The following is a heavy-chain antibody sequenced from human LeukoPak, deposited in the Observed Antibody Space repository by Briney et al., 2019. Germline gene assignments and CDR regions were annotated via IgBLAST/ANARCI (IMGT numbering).Heavy chain of an antibody. D-gene: IGHD2-8*01. J-gene: IGHJ4*02. V-gene: IGHV4-4*02. CDR3: SRENGAFSPFGY. CDR1: GGSITTTNW. CDR2: VSPEGVR. Sequence: SETLSLTCGVSGGSITTTNWRSWVRPFPGQGLQWIGEVSPEGVRNYNPSLTSRVTMSLDRAKNLLSLNLNSVTAADTAVYYCSRENGAFSPFGYGGQGILVTV.